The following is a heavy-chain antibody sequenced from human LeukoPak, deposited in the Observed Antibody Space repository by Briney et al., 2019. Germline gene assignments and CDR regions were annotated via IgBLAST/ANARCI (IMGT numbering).Heavy chain of an antibody. D-gene: IGHD1-26*01. J-gene: IGHJ4*02. V-gene: IGHV4-61*01. Sequence: SETLSLTCTVSGYSISSGYYWAWIRQPPGKGLEWIGYIYYSGSTNYNPSLKSRVTISVDTSKNQFSLKLSSVTAADTAVYYCARSAQVGATTLYLFDYWGQGTLVTVSS. CDR1: GYSISSGYY. CDR2: IYYSGST. CDR3: ARSAQVGATTLYLFDY.